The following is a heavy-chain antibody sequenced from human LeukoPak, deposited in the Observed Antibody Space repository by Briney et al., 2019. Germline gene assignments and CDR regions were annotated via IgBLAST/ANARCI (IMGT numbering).Heavy chain of an antibody. D-gene: IGHD2-2*01. Sequence: GGSLRLSCAASGFTFDDHAMHWVRQAPGKGLEWVSGISWNSGSIGYADSVKGRFTISRDNAKNSLYLQRNSLRAEDTALYYCAKDGYCSSTSCYVTGGMDVWGQGTTVTVSS. CDR2: ISWNSGSI. V-gene: IGHV3-9*01. CDR1: GFTFDDHA. J-gene: IGHJ6*02. CDR3: AKDGYCSSTSCYVTGGMDV.